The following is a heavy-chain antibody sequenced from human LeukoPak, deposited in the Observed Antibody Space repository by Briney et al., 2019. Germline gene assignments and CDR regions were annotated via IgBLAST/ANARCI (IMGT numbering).Heavy chain of an antibody. J-gene: IGHJ4*02. V-gene: IGHV4-39*01. D-gene: IGHD6-13*01. CDR3: AVPGIAAAGTIDY. Sequence: SETLSLTCTVSGGSISSGDYYWGWIRQPPGKGLEWIGSIYYSGSTYYNPSLKSRVTISVDTSKNQFSLKLSSVAAADTAVYYCAVPGIAAAGTIDYWGQGTLVTVSS. CDR2: IYYSGST. CDR1: GGSISSGDYY.